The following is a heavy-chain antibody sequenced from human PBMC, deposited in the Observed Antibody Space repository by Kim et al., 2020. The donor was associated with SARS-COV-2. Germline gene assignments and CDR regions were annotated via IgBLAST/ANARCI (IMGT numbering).Heavy chain of an antibody. CDR3: ARGTDGSPNWFDP. CDR2: IKHDGSDK. V-gene: IGHV3-7*01. D-gene: IGHD6-13*01. CDR1: GFIFNTYW. J-gene: IGHJ5*02. Sequence: GGSLRLSCAASGFIFNTYWMAWVRQAPGKGLEWVATIKHDGSDKYVDSVKGRFTISRDNAKNSLYLQMNSLRAEDTAVYYCARGTDGSPNWFDPWGQGTLVTVSS.